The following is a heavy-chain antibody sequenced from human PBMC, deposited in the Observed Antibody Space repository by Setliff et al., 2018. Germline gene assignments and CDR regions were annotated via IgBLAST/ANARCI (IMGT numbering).Heavy chain of an antibody. J-gene: IGHJ5*02. CDR2: ISYSGTS. V-gene: IGHV4-39*01. CDR1: DDSFTSSRYY. D-gene: IGHD6-19*01. Sequence: SETLSLTCTVSDDSFTSSRYYWGWIRQAPGSGLEWIGSISYSGTSYYNPSLKSRVTTSVDTSKNQFSLKLNSVTAADTAVYYCARRRSSGWTNNWFDPWGQGTLVTVSS. CDR3: ARRRSSGWTNNWFDP.